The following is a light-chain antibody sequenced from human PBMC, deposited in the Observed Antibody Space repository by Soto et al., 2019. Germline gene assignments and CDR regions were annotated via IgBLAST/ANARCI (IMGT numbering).Light chain of an antibody. Sequence: SYELTQPPSVSVAPGQTARITCGGNNIGDTSVHWYQQKPGQAPARVVYDDSDRPSGIPERFSGSNSGNTATLTISRVEAGDEADYLCQVWDSSSDHAIFGGGTKLTVL. V-gene: IGLV3-21*02. CDR2: DDS. J-gene: IGLJ2*01. CDR3: QVWDSSSDHAI. CDR1: NIGDTS.